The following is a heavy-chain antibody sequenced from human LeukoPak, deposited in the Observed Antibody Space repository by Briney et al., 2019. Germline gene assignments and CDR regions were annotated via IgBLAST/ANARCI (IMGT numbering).Heavy chain of an antibody. J-gene: IGHJ6*02. CDR3: AKDAREGIAASLYYYGMDV. CDR2: ISYDGSNK. V-gene: IGHV3-30*18. Sequence: PGGSLRLSCAASGFTFSSYGMHWVRQAPGKGLEWVAVISYDGSNKYYADSVKGRFTISRDNSKNTLYLQMNSLRAEDTAVYYCAKDAREGIAASLYYYGMDVWGQGTTVTVSS. CDR1: GFTFSSYG. D-gene: IGHD6-6*01.